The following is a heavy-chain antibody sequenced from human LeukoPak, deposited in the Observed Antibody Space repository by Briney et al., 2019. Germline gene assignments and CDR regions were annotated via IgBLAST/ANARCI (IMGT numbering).Heavy chain of an antibody. D-gene: IGHD3-3*01. Sequence: PSETLSLTCAVSGGSISSGGYSWSWIRQPPGKGLEWIGYIYHSGSTYYNPSLKSRVTISVDRSKNQFSLKLSSVTAADTAVYYCARGITVFGVVATTYFDYWGQGTLVTVSS. CDR3: ARGITVFGVVATTYFDY. CDR2: IYHSGST. J-gene: IGHJ4*02. V-gene: IGHV4-30-2*01. CDR1: GGSISSGGYS.